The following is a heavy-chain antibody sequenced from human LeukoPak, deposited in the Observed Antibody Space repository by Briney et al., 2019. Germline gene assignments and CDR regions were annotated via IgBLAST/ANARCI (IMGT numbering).Heavy chain of an antibody. CDR3: ARASSSWSIGDWFDP. CDR1: GYTFTSYD. Sequence: ASXXXXXKASGYTFTSYDINWVRQATGQGLEWMGWMNPNSGNTGYAQKFQGRVTITRNTSIRTAYMELSSLRSEDTAVYYCARASSSWSIGDWFDPWGQGTLVTVSS. V-gene: IGHV1-8*03. J-gene: IGHJ5*02. CDR2: MNPNSGNT. D-gene: IGHD6-13*01.